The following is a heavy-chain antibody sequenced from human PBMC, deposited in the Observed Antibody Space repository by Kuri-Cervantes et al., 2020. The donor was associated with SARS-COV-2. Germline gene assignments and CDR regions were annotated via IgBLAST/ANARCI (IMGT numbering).Heavy chain of an antibody. J-gene: IGHJ3*02. D-gene: IGHD3-10*01. CDR3: ARVDVWFGELFDAFDI. CDR1: GGSISSHY. V-gene: IGHV4-59*08. CDR2: IYYSGST. Sequence: SETLSLTCTVSGGSISSHYWSWIRQPPGKGLEWIGYIYYSGSTNYNPSLKSRVAISVDTSKNQFSLKLSSVTAADTAVYYCARVDVWFGELFDAFDIWGQGTMVTVSS.